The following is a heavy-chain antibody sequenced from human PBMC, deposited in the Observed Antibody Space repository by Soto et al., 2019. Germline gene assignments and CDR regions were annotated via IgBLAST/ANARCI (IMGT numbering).Heavy chain of an antibody. D-gene: IGHD3-3*01. CDR3: ARGESDYDFWSGGDAFDI. Sequence: ASVKVSCKASGYTFTSYGISWVRQAPGQGLEWMGWISAYNGNTNYAQKLQGRVTMTTDTSTSTAYMELRSLRSDDTAVYYCARGESDYDFWSGGDAFDIWGQGTMVTVSS. V-gene: IGHV1-18*01. J-gene: IGHJ3*02. CDR2: ISAYNGNT. CDR1: GYTFTSYG.